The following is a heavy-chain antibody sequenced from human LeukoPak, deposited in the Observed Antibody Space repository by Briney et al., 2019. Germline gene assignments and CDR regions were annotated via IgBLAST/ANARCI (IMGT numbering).Heavy chain of an antibody. CDR2: ISYDGSNK. V-gene: IGHV3-30*18. CDR3: ANSQQWLVSDY. CDR1: GFTFSSYA. Sequence: GGSLRLSCAASGFTFSSYAMSWVRQAPGKGLEWVAVISYDGSNKYYADSVKGRFTISRDNSKNTLYLQMNSLRAEDTAVYYCANSQQWLVSDYWGQGTLVTVSS. J-gene: IGHJ4*02. D-gene: IGHD6-19*01.